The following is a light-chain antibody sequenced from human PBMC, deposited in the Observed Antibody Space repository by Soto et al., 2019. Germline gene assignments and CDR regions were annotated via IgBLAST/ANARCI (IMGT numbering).Light chain of an antibody. Sequence: IQLTQSTSFLSASVGDRVTITCRASQGISSNLAWYQQKPGKAPKLLIYAAFTLQSGVPSRFSGSGSGTEFTLTISSLLPEDFATYHCQQLTSFPFTFGQGTRLEIK. J-gene: IGKJ5*01. V-gene: IGKV1-9*01. CDR2: AAF. CDR1: QGISSN. CDR3: QQLTSFPFT.